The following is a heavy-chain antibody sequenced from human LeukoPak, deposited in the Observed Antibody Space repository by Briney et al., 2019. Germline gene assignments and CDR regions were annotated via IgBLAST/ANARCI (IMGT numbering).Heavy chain of an antibody. CDR2: INSDGGST. V-gene: IGHV3-74*01. Sequence: GGSRGHACAVDGLTFRSYCRHWVRQAPEKGLVWVSRINSDGGSTSYADSVKGRFTISRDNAKNTLYLQMNSLRAEDTAVYYCAREIVVVENWFDPWGQGTLVTVSS. D-gene: IGHD3-22*01. CDR3: AREIVVVENWFDP. J-gene: IGHJ5*02. CDR1: GLTFRSYC.